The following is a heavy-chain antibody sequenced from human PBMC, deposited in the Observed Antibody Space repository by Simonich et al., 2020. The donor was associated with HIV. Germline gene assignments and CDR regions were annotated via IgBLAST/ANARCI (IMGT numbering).Heavy chain of an antibody. V-gene: IGHV4-34*01. CDR3: ARHSASYDSSGRRYFDL. CDR2: VTHSGST. Sequence: QVQLQQWGAGLLEPSETLSLTCAVYGGSYSGYSWSWIRQPPGTGLEGIGEVTHSGSTNYTPSHKRRVTISLDTSKNQFSLKQSSVTAADTAVYYYARHSASYDSSGRRYFDLWGRGTLVTVFS. CDR1: GGSYSGYS. J-gene: IGHJ2*01. D-gene: IGHD3-22*01.